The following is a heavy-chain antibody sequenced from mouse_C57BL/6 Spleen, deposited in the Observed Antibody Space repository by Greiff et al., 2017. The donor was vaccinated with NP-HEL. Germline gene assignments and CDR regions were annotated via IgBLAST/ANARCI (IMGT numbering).Heavy chain of an antibody. CDR1: GYSFTGYY. CDR2: INPSTGGT. Sequence: EVQVVESGPELVKPGASVKISCKASGYSFTGYYMNWVKQSPEKSLEWIGEINPSTGGTTYNQKFKAKATLTVDKSSSTAYMQLKSLTSEDSAVYYCARVDWDNDYWGQGTTLTVSS. V-gene: IGHV1-42*01. D-gene: IGHD4-1*01. J-gene: IGHJ2*01. CDR3: ARVDWDNDY.